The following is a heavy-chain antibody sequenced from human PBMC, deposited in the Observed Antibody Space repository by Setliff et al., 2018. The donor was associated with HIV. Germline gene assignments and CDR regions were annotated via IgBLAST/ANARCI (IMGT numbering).Heavy chain of an antibody. CDR3: ARAEGDAYNSLPYFDS. J-gene: IGHJ4*02. D-gene: IGHD1-1*01. V-gene: IGHV1-2*02. Sequence: ASVKVSCKASGYTFTSYGISWVRQAPGQGLEWMGWINPNSGGTTYAQKFQGRVTMTRDTSISTAYMELSRLRSDDTAVYYCARAEGDAYNSLPYFDSWGPGALVTVSS. CDR2: INPNSGGT. CDR1: GYTFTSYG.